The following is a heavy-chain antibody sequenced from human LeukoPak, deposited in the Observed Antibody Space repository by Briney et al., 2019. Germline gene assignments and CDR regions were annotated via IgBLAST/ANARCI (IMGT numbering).Heavy chain of an antibody. CDR2: ISGSGGST. Sequence: PGGSLRLSCGASGFTFSSYAMSWVRQAPGKGLEWVSTISGSGGSTYYADSVKGRFTISRDNSKNTLYLQMNSLRVEDTAVYYCAKVRFGVTARYHFDYWGQGTLVTVSS. V-gene: IGHV3-23*01. CDR3: AKVRFGVTARYHFDY. J-gene: IGHJ4*02. CDR1: GFTFSSYA. D-gene: IGHD3-10*01.